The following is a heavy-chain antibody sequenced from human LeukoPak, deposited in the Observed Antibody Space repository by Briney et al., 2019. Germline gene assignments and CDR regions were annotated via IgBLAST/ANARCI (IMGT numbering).Heavy chain of an antibody. CDR2: ISGSGGST. CDR3: AKRDGSGSYYIYYYGMDV. CDR1: GFTLSSYA. D-gene: IGHD3-10*01. V-gene: IGHV3-23*01. J-gene: IGHJ6*02. Sequence: GGSLRLSCAASGFTLSSYAMSWVRQAPGKGLEWVSAISGSGGSTYYADSVKGRFTISRDNSKNTLYLQMNSLRAEDTAVYYCAKRDGSGSYYIYYYGMDVWGQGTTVTVSS.